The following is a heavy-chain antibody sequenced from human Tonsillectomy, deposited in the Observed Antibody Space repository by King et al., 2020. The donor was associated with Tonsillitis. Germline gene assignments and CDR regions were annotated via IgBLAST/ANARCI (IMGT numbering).Heavy chain of an antibody. D-gene: IGHD6-19*01. CDR2: ISSSSSTI. CDR3: AREGYSSDWYAVRRYYYCGMDV. V-gene: IGHV3-48*01. J-gene: IGHJ6*02. CDR1: GFTFSSYS. Sequence: VQLVESGGGLVQPGGSLRLSCAASGFTFSSYSMNWVRQAPGKGLEWVSYISSSSSTIYYADSVKGRFTISRDNAKNSLYLQMNSLRAEDTAVYYCAREGYSSDWYAVRRYYYCGMDVWGQGTTVTVSS.